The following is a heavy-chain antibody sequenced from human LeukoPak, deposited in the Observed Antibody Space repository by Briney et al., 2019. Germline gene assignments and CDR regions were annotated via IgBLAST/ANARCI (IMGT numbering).Heavy chain of an antibody. Sequence: SETLSLTCTVSGDPISSYSNYKWSWVRPPPGKGLELIGYIYYHGSTNYNPSLKSRVTFSVDTSKNQFSLKLSSVTAADTAVYYCAREYSAFDYWGQGTLVTVSS. CDR2: IYYHGST. D-gene: IGHD6-13*01. CDR1: GDPISSYSNYK. J-gene: IGHJ4*02. V-gene: IGHV4-61*01. CDR3: AREYSAFDY.